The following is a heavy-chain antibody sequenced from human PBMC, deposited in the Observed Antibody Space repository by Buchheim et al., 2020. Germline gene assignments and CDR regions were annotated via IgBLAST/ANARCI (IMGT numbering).Heavy chain of an antibody. J-gene: IGHJ4*02. V-gene: IGHV1-46*03. Sequence: QVQLVQSGAEVKKPGASVKISCKASGYPFTTYYIHWVRQAPGQGLEWMGGINPRDGGTKHGQRLQGRLTMTSDPFTRTVPLELSTLRPEDTAVYYCARSFGSGSYSFWGQGT. CDR3: ARSFGSGSYSF. CDR1: GYPFTTYY. D-gene: IGHD3-10*01. CDR2: INPRDGGT.